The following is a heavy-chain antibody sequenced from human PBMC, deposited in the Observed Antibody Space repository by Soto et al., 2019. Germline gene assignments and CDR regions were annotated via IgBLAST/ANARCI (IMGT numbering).Heavy chain of an antibody. Sequence: ASVKVSCKASGYTFTGYYLHWVRQAAGHGLEWMGSVNPDSGVTQYAQRFHGRVTMTRDTSISTAYLEMSRLKSDDTALYYCVTEGYRYSRVPQDYWGQGTLVTVSS. CDR2: VNPDSGVT. J-gene: IGHJ4*02. V-gene: IGHV1-2*02. D-gene: IGHD5-12*01. CDR3: VTEGYRYSRVPQDY. CDR1: GYTFTGYY.